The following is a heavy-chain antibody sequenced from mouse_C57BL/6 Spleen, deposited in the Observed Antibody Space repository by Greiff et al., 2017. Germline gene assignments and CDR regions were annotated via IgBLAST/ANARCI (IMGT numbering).Heavy chain of an antibody. Sequence: ESGPGLVKPSQSLSLTCSVTGYSITSGYYWNWIRQFPGNKLEWMGYISYDGSNNYNPSLKNRISITRDTSKNQFFLKLNSVTTEDTATYYCARDDDYDNYAMDYWGQGTSVTVSS. CDR1: GYSITSGYY. V-gene: IGHV3-6*01. D-gene: IGHD2-4*01. J-gene: IGHJ4*01. CDR3: ARDDDYDNYAMDY. CDR2: ISYDGSN.